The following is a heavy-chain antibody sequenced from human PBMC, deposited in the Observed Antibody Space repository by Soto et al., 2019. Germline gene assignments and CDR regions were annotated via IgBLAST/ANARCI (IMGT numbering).Heavy chain of an antibody. Sequence: SETLSLTCAVYGGSFSGYYWSWIRQPPGKGLEWIGEINHSGSTNYNPSLKSRVTISVDTSKNQFSLNLSSVTAADTAVYYCAREAARKFDYWGQGILVTVSS. CDR2: INHSGST. CDR1: GGSFSGYY. J-gene: IGHJ4*02. CDR3: AREAARKFDY. V-gene: IGHV4-34*01.